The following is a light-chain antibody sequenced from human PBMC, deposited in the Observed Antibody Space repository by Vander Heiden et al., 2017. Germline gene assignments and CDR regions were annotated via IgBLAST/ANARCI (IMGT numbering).Light chain of an antibody. J-gene: IGKJ2*01. CDR1: QGISSY. CDR3: QQLNSYPPYT. Sequence: DIQLTQSPSFLSASVGDRVTITCRASQGISSYLAWYQQKPGKAPKLLIYAASTLQSGVPSRFSGSGYGTEFTLTISSRQPEDFAPYYCQQLNSYPPYTFGQGTKLEIK. V-gene: IGKV1-9*01. CDR2: AAS.